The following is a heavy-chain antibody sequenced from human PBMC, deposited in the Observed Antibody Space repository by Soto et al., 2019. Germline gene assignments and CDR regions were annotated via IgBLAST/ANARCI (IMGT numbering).Heavy chain of an antibody. V-gene: IGHV3-23*01. CDR3: AKDPIAARPGY. Sequence: GFHRLCNTVAEFNFVNLAIRWIRQAPGKGLGWVSAISGSGGSTYYADSVKGRFTISRDNSKNTLYLQMNSLRAEDTAVYYCAKDPIAARPGYWGQGTLVIVSS. CDR1: EFNFVNLA. J-gene: IGHJ4*02. D-gene: IGHD6-6*01. CDR2: ISGSGGST.